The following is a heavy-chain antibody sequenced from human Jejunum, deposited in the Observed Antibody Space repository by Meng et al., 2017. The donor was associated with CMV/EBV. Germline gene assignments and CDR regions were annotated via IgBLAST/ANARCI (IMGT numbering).Heavy chain of an antibody. CDR2: IKRKTEGGTT. D-gene: IGHD4-17*01. V-gene: IGHV3-15*07. CDR3: SYGAGYYFDY. J-gene: IGHJ4*02. Sequence: EVQLVESGGDSVKPGGSLRLSCAVSGLTVSNVYMNWVRQAPGKGLEWVGRIKRKTEGGTTDYAAPVRGRFTVSRDESRNTVDLQMNSLNADDTAVYYCSYGAGYYFDYWGQGTLVTVSS. CDR1: GLTVSNVY.